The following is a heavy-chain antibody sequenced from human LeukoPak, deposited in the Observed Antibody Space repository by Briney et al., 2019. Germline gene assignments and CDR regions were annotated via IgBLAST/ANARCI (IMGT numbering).Heavy chain of an antibody. CDR3: AKLPTVTTVYYYMDV. V-gene: IGHV3-23*01. CDR1: GFTFSSYA. J-gene: IGHJ6*03. Sequence: QPGGSLRLSCAASGFTFSSYAMSWVRQAPGRGLEWVSAISGSGGSTYYADSVKGRFTISRDNSKNTLYLQMNSLRAEDTAVYYCAKLPTVTTVYYYMDVWGKGTTVTVSS. D-gene: IGHD4-17*01. CDR2: ISGSGGST.